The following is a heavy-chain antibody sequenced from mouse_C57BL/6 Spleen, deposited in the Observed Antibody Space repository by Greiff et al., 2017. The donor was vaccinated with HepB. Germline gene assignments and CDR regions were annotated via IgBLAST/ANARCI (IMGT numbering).Heavy chain of an antibody. CDR2: IDPSDSYT. J-gene: IGHJ3*01. D-gene: IGHD2-4*01. CDR3: ARIEDYGERFAY. Sequence: QVQLQQPGAELVRPGTSVKLSCKASGYTFTSYWMHWVKQRPGQGLEWIGVIDPSDSYTNYNQKFKGKATLTVDTSSSTAYMQLSSLTSEDSAVYYCARIEDYGERFAYWGQGTLVTVSA. V-gene: IGHV1-59*01. CDR1: GYTFTSYW.